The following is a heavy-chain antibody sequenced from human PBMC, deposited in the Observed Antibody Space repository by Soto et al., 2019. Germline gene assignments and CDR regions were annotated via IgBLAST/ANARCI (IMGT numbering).Heavy chain of an antibody. CDR2: ISGSGDNT. V-gene: IGHV3-23*01. Sequence: EVQLLESGGGLAQPGGSVRLSCAASGFSFDEYAMTWVRKAAGQGLEWVSAISGSGDNTYYADYVKGRFTITRDNSKNTLYLQLNSLRAEDTAVYDCAKGYYSGYDLAYFDYWGQGTLVTVSS. CDR3: AKGYYSGYDLAYFDY. J-gene: IGHJ4*02. D-gene: IGHD5-12*01. CDR1: GFSFDEYA.